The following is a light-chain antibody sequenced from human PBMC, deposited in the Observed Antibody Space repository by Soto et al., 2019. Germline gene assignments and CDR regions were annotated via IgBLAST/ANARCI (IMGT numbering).Light chain of an antibody. Sequence: QSALTQPRSVSGSPGQSVTISCTGTSSDVGGYNSVSWYQQHPDKAPKLMIYDVTKRPSGVPDRFSGSKSGNTASLTISGLQAEDEADYYCCSYADNYTLVFGGGTKLTVL. V-gene: IGLV2-11*01. CDR2: DVT. J-gene: IGLJ2*01. CDR3: CSYADNYTLV. CDR1: SSDVGGYNS.